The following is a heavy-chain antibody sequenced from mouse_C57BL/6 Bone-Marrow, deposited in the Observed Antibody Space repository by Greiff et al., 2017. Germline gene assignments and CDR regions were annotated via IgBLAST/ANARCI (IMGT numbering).Heavy chain of an antibody. CDR1: GYTFTSYW. Sequence: QVQLQQSGAELVRPGASVKLSCKASGYTFTSYWMHWVKQRPGQGLEWIGRLHPNSGSTYYNEKFKSKATLTVDKSSSTAYMQLSSLTSEDSAVYFCARYALFAYWGQGTLVTVSA. J-gene: IGHJ3*01. V-gene: IGHV1-64*01. CDR2: LHPNSGST. CDR3: ARYALFAY.